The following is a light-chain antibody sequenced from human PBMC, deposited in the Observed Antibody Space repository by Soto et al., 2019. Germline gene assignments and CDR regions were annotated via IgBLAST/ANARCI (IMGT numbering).Light chain of an antibody. V-gene: IGLV2-23*01. CDR3: CSYAPSRTLL. J-gene: IGLJ2*01. Sequence: QSVLTQPASVSGSPGESITISCTGTSSDVGTYNLVTWYQQHPGRVPKLILYEGNKRPSGVSSRFSASKSGNTASLTISGLQDEDEADYFCCSYAPSRTLLFGGGTKVTVL. CDR1: SSDVGTYNL. CDR2: EGN.